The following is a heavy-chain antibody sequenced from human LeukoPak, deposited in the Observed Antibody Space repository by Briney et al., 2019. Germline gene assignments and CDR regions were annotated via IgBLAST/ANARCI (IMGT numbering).Heavy chain of an antibody. CDR2: IYHSGST. CDR3: ATRNSQYDSSGYYPTEPFDAFDI. D-gene: IGHD3-22*01. Sequence: SETPSLTCTVSGGSISSGGYYWSWIRQPPGKGLEWIGYIYHSGSTYYNPSLKSRVTISVDRSKNQFSLKLSSVTAADTAVYYCATRNSQYDSSGYYPTEPFDAFDIWGQGTMVTVSS. J-gene: IGHJ3*02. CDR1: GGSISSGGYY. V-gene: IGHV4-30-2*01.